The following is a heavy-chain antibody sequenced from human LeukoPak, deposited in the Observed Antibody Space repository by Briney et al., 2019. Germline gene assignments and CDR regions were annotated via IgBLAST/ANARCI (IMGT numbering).Heavy chain of an antibody. CDR2: IHYSGSR. D-gene: IGHD2-2*01. CDR3: ARLGYRSSTSCFADAFDI. Sequence: KPSETLSLTCTVSGGSISSNYWSWIRQPPGKGLEWIGYIHYSGSRNYNPSLKSRVIISVDTPKNQFSLKLSSVTAADTAVYYCARLGYRSSTSCFADAFDIWGQGTMVTVSS. V-gene: IGHV4-59*08. CDR1: GGSISSNY. J-gene: IGHJ3*02.